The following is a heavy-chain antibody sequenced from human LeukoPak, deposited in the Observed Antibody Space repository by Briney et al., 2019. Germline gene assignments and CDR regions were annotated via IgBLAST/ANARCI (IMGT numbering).Heavy chain of an antibody. CDR2: IYHSGSP. J-gene: IGHJ4*02. D-gene: IGHD1-1*01. Sequence: SETLSLTCAVSGGSISSNNWWGWVRQPPEKGLEWIGEIYHSGSPNYNPSLKSRVTISVDKSRNHFSLNLSSVTAADTAVYYCARVNINNWHSCDYWGQGTLVTVSS. V-gene: IGHV4-4*02. CDR1: GGSISSNNW. CDR3: ARVNINNWHSCDY.